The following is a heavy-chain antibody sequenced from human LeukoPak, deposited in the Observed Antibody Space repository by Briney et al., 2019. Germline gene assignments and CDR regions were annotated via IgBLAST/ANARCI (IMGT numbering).Heavy chain of an antibody. CDR3: ARDYGGNPGGY. D-gene: IGHD4-23*01. V-gene: IGHV3-23*01. CDR2: ISGSGGST. CDR1: GFTFSSYA. Sequence: GGSLRLSCAASGFTFSSYAMSWVRQAPGKGLEWVSAISGSGGSTYYADSVKGRFTISRDNSKNTLYLQMNGLRAEDTAVYYCARDYGGNPGGYWGQGTLVTVSS. J-gene: IGHJ4*02.